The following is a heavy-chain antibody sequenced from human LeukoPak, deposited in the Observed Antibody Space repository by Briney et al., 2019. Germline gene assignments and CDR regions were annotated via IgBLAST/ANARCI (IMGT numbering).Heavy chain of an antibody. CDR2: IYYSGRT. CDR1: GYSISSGYY. D-gene: IGHD6-25*01. Sequence: SETLSLTCTVSGYSISSGYYWGWIRQPPGEGLEWIGYIYYSGRTYYNPSLKSRVTMSRDTSKKQFSLKVNSVTAADTAVYYCASSRVAAGAIDYWGQGILVTVSS. V-gene: IGHV4-38-2*02. J-gene: IGHJ4*02. CDR3: ASSRVAAGAIDY.